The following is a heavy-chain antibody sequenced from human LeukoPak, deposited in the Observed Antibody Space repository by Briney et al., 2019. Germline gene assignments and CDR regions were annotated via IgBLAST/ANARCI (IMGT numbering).Heavy chain of an antibody. V-gene: IGHV4-39*07. CDR3: AMGYYYDSSGDAFDI. CDR1: GGSISSSSYY. D-gene: IGHD3-22*01. Sequence: SETLSLTCTVSGGSISSSSYYWSWIRQPPGKGLEWIGEINHSGSTNYNPSLKSRVTISVDTSKNQFSLKLSSVTAADTAVYYCAMGYYYDSSGDAFDIWGQGTMVTVSS. CDR2: INHSGST. J-gene: IGHJ3*02.